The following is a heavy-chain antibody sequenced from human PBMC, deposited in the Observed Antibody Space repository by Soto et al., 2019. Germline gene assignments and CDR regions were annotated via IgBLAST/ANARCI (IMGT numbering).Heavy chain of an antibody. J-gene: IGHJ4*02. CDR1: GGSISSGGYS. D-gene: IGHD2-15*01. V-gene: IGHV4-30-2*01. CDR2: IYHSGST. CDR3: ARGHVPLLRSYFDY. Sequence: TLSLTCAVSGGSISSGGYSWSWIRQPPGKGLEWIGYIYHSGSTYYNPSLKSRVTISVDRSKNQFSLKLSSVTAADTAVYYCARGHVPLLRSYFDYWGQGTLVTVSS.